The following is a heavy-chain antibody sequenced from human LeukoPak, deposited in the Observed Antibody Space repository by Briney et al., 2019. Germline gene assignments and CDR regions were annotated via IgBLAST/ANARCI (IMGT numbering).Heavy chain of an antibody. J-gene: IGHJ6*02. CDR1: GGSFSGYY. Sequence: SETLSLTCAVYGGSFSGYYWSWIRQPPGEGLEWIGEINHSGSTNYNPSLKSRVTISVDTSKNQFSLKLSSVTAADTAVYYCASLDGSGFRYYYYGMDVWGQGTTVTVSS. CDR3: ASLDGSGFRYYYYGMDV. CDR2: INHSGST. D-gene: IGHD3-10*01. V-gene: IGHV4-34*01.